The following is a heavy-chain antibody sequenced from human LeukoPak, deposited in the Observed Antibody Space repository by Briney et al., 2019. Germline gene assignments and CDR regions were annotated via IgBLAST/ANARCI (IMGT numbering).Heavy chain of an antibody. V-gene: IGHV3-49*03. D-gene: IGHD4-17*01. CDR1: GFTFDDYA. Sequence: HSGGSLRLSCSASGFTFDDYAVSWFRQAAGKGLEWVGFIRSKAFGGTPEYAASVRGRFTISRDDSKSIAYLQMNSLKTEDTAVYYCTRNTVTVHFDYWSQGTLVTVSS. CDR3: TRNTVTVHFDY. J-gene: IGHJ4*02. CDR2: IRSKAFGGTP.